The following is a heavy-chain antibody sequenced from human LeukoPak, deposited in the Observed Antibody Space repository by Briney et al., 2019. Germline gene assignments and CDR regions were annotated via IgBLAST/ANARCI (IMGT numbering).Heavy chain of an antibody. Sequence: SGTLSLTCAVSGYSISSGYYWGWIRQPPGKGLEWIGSIYHSGSTYYNPSLKGRVTISVDTSKNQFSLKLSSVTAADTAVYYCASPDSYYDFWSGYFGYWGQGTLVTVSS. CDR3: ASPDSYYDFWSGYFGY. CDR2: IYHSGST. D-gene: IGHD3-3*01. CDR1: GYSISSGYY. J-gene: IGHJ4*02. V-gene: IGHV4-38-2*01.